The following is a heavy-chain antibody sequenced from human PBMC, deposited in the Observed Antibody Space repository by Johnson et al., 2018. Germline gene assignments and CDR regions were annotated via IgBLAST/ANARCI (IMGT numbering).Heavy chain of an antibody. V-gene: IGHV3-9*01. J-gene: IGHJ1*01. CDR3: VKASGITINDFFQH. CDR2: ISWNSGDI. CDR1: GFTFDDYG. Sequence: VQLVESGGGLVQPGRSLRLSCAASGFTFDDYGMHWVRQAPGKGLEWVSGISWNSGDIGYADSVKGRFTVSRDNAKNSLFLQMNSLRPEDTALYYCVKASGITINDFFQHWCQGTLVTVSS. D-gene: IGHD2-21*01.